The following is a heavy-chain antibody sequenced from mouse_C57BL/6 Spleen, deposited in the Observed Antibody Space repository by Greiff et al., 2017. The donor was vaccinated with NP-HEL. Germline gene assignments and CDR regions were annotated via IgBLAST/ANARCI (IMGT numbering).Heavy chain of an antibody. CDR1: GYAFSSYW. D-gene: IGHD2-1*01. CDR3: ERGIYSYAMDY. CDR2: IYPGDGDT. V-gene: IGHV1-80*01. Sequence: QVQLKESGAELVKPGASVKISCKASGYAFSSYWMNWVKQRPGKGLEWIGQIYPGDGDTNYNGKFKGKATLTADKSSSTAYMQLSSLTSEDSAVYFCERGIYSYAMDYWGQGTSVTVSS. J-gene: IGHJ4*01.